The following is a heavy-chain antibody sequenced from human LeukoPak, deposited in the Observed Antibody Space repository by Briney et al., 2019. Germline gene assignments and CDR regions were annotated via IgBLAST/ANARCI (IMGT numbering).Heavy chain of an antibody. V-gene: IGHV1-69*04. CDR1: GGTFSSYA. CDR2: IIPILGIA. CDR3: ASGDGAVAGNRY. D-gene: IGHD6-19*01. J-gene: IGHJ4*02. Sequence: ASVKVSYKASGGTFSSYAISWVRQAPGQGLEWMGRIIPILGIANYAQKFQGRVTITADKSTSTAYMELSSLRSEDTAVYYCASGDGAVAGNRYWGQGTLVTVSS.